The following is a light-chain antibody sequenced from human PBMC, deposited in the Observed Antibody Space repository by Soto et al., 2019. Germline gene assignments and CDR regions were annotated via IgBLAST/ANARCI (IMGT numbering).Light chain of an antibody. CDR1: QGISSS. J-gene: IGKJ3*01. Sequence: DIQLTQSPSFLSASVTDSVTITCRASQGISSSLAWYQQKPGKAPKLLIYDASTLQSGIPSRFSGSGSGTEFTLTISSLQPEDFATYYCQQLNSDPHTFGLETQVNIK. CDR3: QQLNSDPHT. V-gene: IGKV1-9*01. CDR2: DAS.